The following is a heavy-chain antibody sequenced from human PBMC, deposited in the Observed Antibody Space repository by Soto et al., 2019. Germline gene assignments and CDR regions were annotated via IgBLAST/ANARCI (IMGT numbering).Heavy chain of an antibody. Sequence: EVQLVESGGGLVQPGRSLRLSCAASGFTFDDYAMHWVRQAPGKGLEWVSGISWNSGSIGYADSVKGRFTISRDNAKNSLYLQMNSLRAEDTALYYCARAIGRFGELSDPYFDYWGQGTLVTVSS. CDR1: GFTFDDYA. J-gene: IGHJ4*02. CDR3: ARAIGRFGELSDPYFDY. V-gene: IGHV3-9*01. D-gene: IGHD3-10*01. CDR2: ISWNSGSI.